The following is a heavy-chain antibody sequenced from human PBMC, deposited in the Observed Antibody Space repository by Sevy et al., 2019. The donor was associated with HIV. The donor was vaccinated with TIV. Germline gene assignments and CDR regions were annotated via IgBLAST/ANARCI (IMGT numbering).Heavy chain of an antibody. Sequence: ASVKVSCKASGGTFSSYAISWVRQAPGQGLEWMGRIIPILGIANYAQKFQGRVTITADKSTSTAYMELSSLRSEDTAVYYCARETLTGYYYDSSGPFDYLGQGTLVTVSS. CDR1: GGTFSSYA. J-gene: IGHJ4*02. CDR3: ARETLTGYYYDSSGPFDY. D-gene: IGHD3-22*01. V-gene: IGHV1-69*04. CDR2: IIPILGIA.